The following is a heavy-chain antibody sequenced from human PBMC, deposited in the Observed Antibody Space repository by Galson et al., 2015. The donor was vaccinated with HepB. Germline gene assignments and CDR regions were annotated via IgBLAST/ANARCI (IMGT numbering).Heavy chain of an antibody. CDR1: GFTFSSYW. Sequence: SLRLSCAASGFTFSSYWMSWFRQAPGKGLEWVANIKQDGSEKYYVDSVKGRFTIARDNAKNSLYLQLNSLRIEDTAVYYCVRDSGNYYDYWGQGSLVTVSS. J-gene: IGHJ4*02. D-gene: IGHD1-26*01. V-gene: IGHV3-7*01. CDR3: VRDSGNYYDY. CDR2: IKQDGSEK.